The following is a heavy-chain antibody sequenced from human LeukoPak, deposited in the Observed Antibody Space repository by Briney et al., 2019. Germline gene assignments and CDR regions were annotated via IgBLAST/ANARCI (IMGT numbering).Heavy chain of an antibody. D-gene: IGHD2-2*01. J-gene: IGHJ4*02. V-gene: IGHV3-23*01. Sequence: PGVSLILCCAASACTRSSYAVSWVRQAPVKGMEWVSAISGSGGSTYYADSVKGRFTISRDNSKNTLYLQMNSLRAEDTAVYYCATLPAPPTDWGQGTLVTVSS. CDR1: ACTRSSYA. CDR2: ISGSGGST. CDR3: ATLPAPPTD.